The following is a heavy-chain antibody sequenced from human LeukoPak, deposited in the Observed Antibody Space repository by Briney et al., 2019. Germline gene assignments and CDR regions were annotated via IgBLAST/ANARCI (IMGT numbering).Heavy chain of an antibody. V-gene: IGHV4-39*06. CDR3: ARGRTRAKGMGSTQAH. Sequence: SETLSLTCTVSGGSISSSSYYWGWIRQPPGKGLEWIGSIYYSGSTYYNPSLKSRVTISVDTSKNQFPLKLSSVTAADTAVYYCARGRTRAKGMGSTQAHWGQGTLVTVSS. J-gene: IGHJ4*02. D-gene: IGHD2-2*01. CDR1: GGSISSSSYY. CDR2: IYYSGST.